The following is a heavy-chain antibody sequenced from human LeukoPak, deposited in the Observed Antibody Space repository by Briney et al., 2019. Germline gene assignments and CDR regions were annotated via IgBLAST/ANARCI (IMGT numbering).Heavy chain of an antibody. D-gene: IGHD1-26*01. Sequence: PGGSLRLSCAASGFTFSSYGMSWVRQAPGKGLEWVSAISGSGGSTYYADSVKGRFTISRDNSKNTLYLQMNSLRAEDTAVYYCAKDLWHSYSGSYYNIRGAFDIWGQGTMVTVSS. CDR3: AKDLWHSYSGSYYNIRGAFDI. J-gene: IGHJ3*02. CDR1: GFTFSSYG. V-gene: IGHV3-23*01. CDR2: ISGSGGST.